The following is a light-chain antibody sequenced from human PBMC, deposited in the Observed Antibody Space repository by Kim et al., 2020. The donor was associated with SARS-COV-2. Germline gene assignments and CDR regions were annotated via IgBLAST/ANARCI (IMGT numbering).Light chain of an antibody. J-gene: IGKJ1*01. CDR3: QQYNNWQWT. Sequence: EIVMTQSPATLSVSPGERATLSCRASQSVSSKLAWYHQKPGQAPRLLIYGASTRATGIPARFSGSGSGTEFTLTISSLQSEDFAVYYCQQYNNWQWTFGQGTKVDIK. CDR1: QSVSSK. CDR2: GAS. V-gene: IGKV3-15*01.